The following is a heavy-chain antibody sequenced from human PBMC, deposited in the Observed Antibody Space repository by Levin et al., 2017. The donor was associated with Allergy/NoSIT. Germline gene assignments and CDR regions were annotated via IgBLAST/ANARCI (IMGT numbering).Heavy chain of an antibody. CDR3: ARNHAKYDDAWGPDACDA. Sequence: SQTLSLTCTVSGGSISSFYWSWIRQPPGKNLEWIGYIYYSGSTYYNPSLTSRVTISVDTSKNQLSLRLRSVTAADTAVYYCARNHAKYDDAWGPDACDAWGEGTLVTVSS. J-gene: IGHJ4*02. CDR1: GGSISSFY. V-gene: IGHV4-59*08. D-gene: IGHD3-16*01. CDR2: IYYSGST.